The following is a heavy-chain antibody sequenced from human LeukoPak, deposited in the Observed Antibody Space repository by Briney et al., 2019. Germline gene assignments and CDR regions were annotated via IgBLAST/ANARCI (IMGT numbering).Heavy chain of an antibody. Sequence: VRCLRLSCAASGFTFSSYGMHWVRQAPGKGLEWVAVISYDGRNKYYADSVRGRFTISRDNSKNTLYLQMNSLRAEDTAVYYCASEGVGATRDAFDIWGQGTMVTVSS. D-gene: IGHD1-26*01. CDR2: ISYDGRNK. J-gene: IGHJ3*02. CDR3: ASEGVGATRDAFDI. CDR1: GFTFSSYG. V-gene: IGHV3-30*03.